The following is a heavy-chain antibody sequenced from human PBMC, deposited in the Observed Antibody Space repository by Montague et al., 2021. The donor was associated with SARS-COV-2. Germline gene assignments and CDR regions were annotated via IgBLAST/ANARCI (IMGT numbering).Heavy chain of an antibody. CDR1: GGSFDSDNFF. CDR3: ARHRRYDVVTYYPDF. J-gene: IGHJ4*02. Sequence: SETLSLTCSVSGGSFDSDNFFWGWIRQPPGKRLEWIGVISNGGRTFDNPSLKSRVTISVHTSRNQLSLNVKSVTAADTAVYYCARHRRYDVVTYYPDFWGQGILVTASP. CDR2: ISNGGRT. D-gene: IGHD3-9*01. V-gene: IGHV4-39*01.